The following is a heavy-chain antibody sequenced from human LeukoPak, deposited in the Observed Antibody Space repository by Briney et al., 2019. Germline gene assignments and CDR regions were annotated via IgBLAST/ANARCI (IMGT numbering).Heavy chain of an antibody. V-gene: IGHV1-2*02. D-gene: IGHD5-24*01. CDR1: GYTFTGYY. CDR2: INPNSGGT. J-gene: IGHJ3*02. CDR3: ASGEMATMGNDAFDI. Sequence: VASVKVSCKASGYTFTGYYMHWVRQAPGQGLEWMGWINPNSGGTNYAQKFQGRVTMTRDTSISTAYMELSRLRSDDTAVYYCASGEMATMGNDAFDIWGQGTMVTVSS.